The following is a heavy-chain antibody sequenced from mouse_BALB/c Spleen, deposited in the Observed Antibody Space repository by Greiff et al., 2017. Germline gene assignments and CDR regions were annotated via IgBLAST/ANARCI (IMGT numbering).Heavy chain of an antibody. Sequence: QVQLKESGAELAKPGASVKMSCKASGYTFTSYWMHWVQQRPGQGLEWIGYINPSTGYTEYNQKFKDKATLSADKSSSTAYMQLSSLTSEDSAVYYCARYGELRPFDYGGQGTTLTVSS. CDR2: INPSTGYT. CDR1: GYTFTSYW. V-gene: IGHV1-7*01. D-gene: IGHD2-4*01. J-gene: IGHJ2*01. CDR3: ARYGELRPFDY.